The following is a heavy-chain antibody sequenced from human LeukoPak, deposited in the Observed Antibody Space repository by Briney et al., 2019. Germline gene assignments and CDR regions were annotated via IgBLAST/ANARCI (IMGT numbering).Heavy chain of an antibody. CDR3: VRDRGWYHFDL. D-gene: IGHD3-10*01. CDR1: GFRFTTYW. CDR2: IKEDATES. V-gene: IGHV3-7*03. Sequence: PGGSLRLSCAASGFRFTTYWMTWVRQAPGKGLEWVAHIKEDATESRSVDSVKGRFTISRDNTKNSLFLQLNSLRAEDTAVYYCVRDRGWYHFDLWGQGTLVTVSS. J-gene: IGHJ4*02.